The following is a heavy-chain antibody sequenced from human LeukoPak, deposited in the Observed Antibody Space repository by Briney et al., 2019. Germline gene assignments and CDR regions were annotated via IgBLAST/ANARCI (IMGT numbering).Heavy chain of an antibody. CDR3: TSWGDTTAEYFQR. V-gene: IGHV3-7*01. D-gene: IGHD2-21*02. CDR1: GFTFSSCA. Sequence: GGSLRLSCAASGFTFSSCAMSWVRQAPGKGLEWVAHINPDGRDTYYVDSVKGRFTISRDNAQNSMYLQMNSLRVEDTAVYYCTSWGDTTAEYFQRWGQGTLVTVSS. J-gene: IGHJ1*01. CDR2: INPDGRDT.